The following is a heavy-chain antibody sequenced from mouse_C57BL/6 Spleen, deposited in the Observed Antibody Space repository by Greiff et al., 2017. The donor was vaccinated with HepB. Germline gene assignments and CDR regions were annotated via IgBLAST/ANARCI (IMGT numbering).Heavy chain of an antibody. D-gene: IGHD1-1*01. CDR3: ARGYGSSQYYFDY. V-gene: IGHV1-19*01. Sequence: EVQLQQSGPVLVKPGASVKMSCKASGYTFTDYYMNWVKQSHGKSLEWIGVINPYNGGTSYNQKFKGKATLTVDKSSSTAYMELNSLTSEDSAVYYCARGYGSSQYYFDYWGQGTTLTVSS. CDR1: GYTFTDYY. J-gene: IGHJ2*01. CDR2: INPYNGGT.